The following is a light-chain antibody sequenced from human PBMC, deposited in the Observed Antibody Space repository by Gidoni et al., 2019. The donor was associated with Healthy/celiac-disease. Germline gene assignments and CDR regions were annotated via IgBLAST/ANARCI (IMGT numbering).Light chain of an antibody. CDR2: DAA. V-gene: IGKV1-13*02. Sequence: AIQLTQSPSSLSASVGDRVTITCRASQGISSALPWYQQKPGKAPKLLIYDAASLESGVPSRVSGSGSGTDFTLTISSLQPEDFATYYCQQFNSYPITFGQGTRLEIK. J-gene: IGKJ5*01. CDR1: QGISSA. CDR3: QQFNSYPIT.